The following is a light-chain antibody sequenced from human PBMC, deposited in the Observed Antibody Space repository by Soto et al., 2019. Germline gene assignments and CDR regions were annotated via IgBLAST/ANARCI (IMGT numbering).Light chain of an antibody. V-gene: IGLV2-14*03. J-gene: IGLJ3*02. CDR1: SSDVGANNY. CDR2: DVS. Sequence: QSALTQPASVSGSPGQSLTISCIGSSSDVGANNYVSWYQQHPHKAPKLLIYDVSHRPAGISNRFSASKSGDTASLTISGLQAEDEDHYFCFSYTTSSSLVFGGGTKLTVL. CDR3: FSYTTSSSLV.